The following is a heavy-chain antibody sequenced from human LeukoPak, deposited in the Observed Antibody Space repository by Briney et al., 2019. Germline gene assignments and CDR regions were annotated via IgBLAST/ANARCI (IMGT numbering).Heavy chain of an antibody. CDR2: INPNSGGT. J-gene: IGHJ4*02. D-gene: IGHD5-24*01. CDR1: GYTFTGYY. V-gene: IGHV1-2*06. Sequence: GASVKVSCKASGYTFTGYYMHWVRQAPGQGLEWMGRINPNSGGTNYAQKFQGRVTMTRDTSISTAYMELSRPRSDDTAVYYCARDRGGDGYNFGYWGQGTLVTVSS. CDR3: ARDRGGDGYNFGY.